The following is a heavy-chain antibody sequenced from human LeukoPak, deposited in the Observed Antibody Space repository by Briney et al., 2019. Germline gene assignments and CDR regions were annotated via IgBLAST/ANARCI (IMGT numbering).Heavy chain of an antibody. Sequence: AGGSLRLSCAASGFTFSSYWMHWVRHAPGKGLVWVSRISSDGSTTNYADSVKGRFTISRDNAKSTLYLQLDSLRADDTALYYCARDRPIAYWGQGTLVTVSS. CDR1: GFTFSSYW. CDR2: ISSDGSTT. J-gene: IGHJ4*02. CDR3: ARDRPIAY. V-gene: IGHV3-74*01.